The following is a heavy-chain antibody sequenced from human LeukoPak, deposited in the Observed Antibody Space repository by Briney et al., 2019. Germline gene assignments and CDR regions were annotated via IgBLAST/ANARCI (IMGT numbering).Heavy chain of an antibody. J-gene: IGHJ6*02. Sequence: SETLSLTCTVSGGSISSYYWSWIRQPAGKGLEWIGRIYTSGSTYYNPSLKSRVTISVDTSKNQFSLKLSSVTAADTAVYYCARHRMERDSSGYYYVSWGYYGMDVWGQGTTVTVSS. D-gene: IGHD3-22*01. CDR1: GGSISSYY. CDR3: ARHRMERDSSGYYYVSWGYYGMDV. V-gene: IGHV4-4*07. CDR2: IYTSGST.